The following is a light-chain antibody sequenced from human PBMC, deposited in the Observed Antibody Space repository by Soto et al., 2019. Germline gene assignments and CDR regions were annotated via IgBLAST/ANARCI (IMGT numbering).Light chain of an antibody. CDR3: SSYTTSAPYV. V-gene: IGLV2-14*01. J-gene: IGLJ1*01. Sequence: QSALTQPASVSGSPGQSITISYTGSSSDVGAYNFVSWYQHHPGRAPKLIIYEVTIRPSGVSNRFSGSKSGNTASLTISGLQAEDEADYYCSSYTTSAPYVFGSGTKVTVL. CDR1: SSDVGAYNF. CDR2: EVT.